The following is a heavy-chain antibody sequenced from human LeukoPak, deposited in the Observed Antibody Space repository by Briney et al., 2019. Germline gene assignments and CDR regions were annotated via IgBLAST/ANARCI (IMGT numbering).Heavy chain of an antibody. Sequence: ASVKVSSKVSGYTLTELSMHWVRQAPGQGLEWMGWISAYNGNTNYAQKLQGRVTMTTDTSTSTAYMELRSLRSDDTAVYYCARDPGRTTVSNFDYWGQGTLVTVSS. CDR1: GYTLTELS. V-gene: IGHV1-18*01. CDR2: ISAYNGNT. CDR3: ARDPGRTTVSNFDY. D-gene: IGHD4-17*01. J-gene: IGHJ4*02.